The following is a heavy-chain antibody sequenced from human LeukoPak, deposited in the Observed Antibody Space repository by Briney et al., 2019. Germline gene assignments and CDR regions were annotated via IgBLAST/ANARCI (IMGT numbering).Heavy chain of an antibody. CDR2: ISAYNGNT. J-gene: IGHJ6*03. CDR3: AREYSSGWYVSFRYYYYMDV. D-gene: IGHD6-13*01. V-gene: IGHV1-18*01. CDR1: GYTFASYG. Sequence: AASVKVSCKASGYTFASYGISWVRQAPGQGLEWMGWISAYNGNTNYAQKLQGRVTMTTDTSTSTAYMELRSLRSDDTAVYYCAREYSSGWYVSFRYYYYMDVWGKGTTVTVSS.